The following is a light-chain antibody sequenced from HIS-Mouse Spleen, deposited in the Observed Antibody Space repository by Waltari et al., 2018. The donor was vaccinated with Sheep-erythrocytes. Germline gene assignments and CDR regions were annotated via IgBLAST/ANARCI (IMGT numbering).Light chain of an antibody. CDR2: DVS. CDR1: SSYVGGYNY. Sequence: QSALTQPRSVSGSPGQSVTISCTGTSSYVGGYNYVSWYQQHPGKAPKPMIYDVSKRPSGVPDRFSGSKSGNTASLTISGLQDEDEADYYCCSYAGSYNHVFATGTNVTVL. CDR3: CSYAGSYNHV. J-gene: IGLJ1*01. V-gene: IGLV2-11*01.